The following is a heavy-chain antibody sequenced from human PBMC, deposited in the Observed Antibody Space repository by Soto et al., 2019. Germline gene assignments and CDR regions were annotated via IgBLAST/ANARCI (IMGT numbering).Heavy chain of an antibody. D-gene: IGHD3-3*01. CDR3: ARTSPYYDFWSGYYGPYYYGMDV. CDR2: INPNGGGT. CDR1: GYTFTGYY. V-gene: IGHV1-2*04. Sequence: ASVKVSCKASGYTFTGYYIHWVRQAPGQGLEWMGWINPNGGGTNYAQKLQDWVTMTRDTSTSTAYMELRSLRSDDTAVYYCARTSPYYDFWSGYYGPYYYGMDVWGQGTTVTVSS. J-gene: IGHJ6*02.